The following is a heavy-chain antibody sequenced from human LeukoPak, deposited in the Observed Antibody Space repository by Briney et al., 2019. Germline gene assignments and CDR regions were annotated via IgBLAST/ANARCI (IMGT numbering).Heavy chain of an antibody. D-gene: IGHD6-19*01. Sequence: ASVKVSCKVSGYTLTELSMHWVRQAPGKGLEWMGGFDPEDGETIYAQKFQGRVTMTEDTSTDTAYMELSSLRSEDTAVYYCATGLIWGGVAGLFDYWGQGTLVTVSS. J-gene: IGHJ4*02. CDR1: GYTLTELS. V-gene: IGHV1-24*01. CDR2: FDPEDGET. CDR3: ATGLIWGGVAGLFDY.